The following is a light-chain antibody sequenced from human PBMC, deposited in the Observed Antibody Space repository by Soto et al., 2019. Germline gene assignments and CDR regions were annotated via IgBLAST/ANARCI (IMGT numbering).Light chain of an antibody. J-gene: IGKJ3*01. CDR2: EAS. CDR1: QNINSW. CDR3: QQYGSSLFT. V-gene: IGKV1-5*03. Sequence: DIHMTQSPSTLSASVGDRVTITCRASQNINSWLAWYQQKPGKAPKLLIYEASTLETGVPERFSGGGSGTDFTLTITRLEPEDFAVYYCQQYGSSLFTFGPGTKVDIK.